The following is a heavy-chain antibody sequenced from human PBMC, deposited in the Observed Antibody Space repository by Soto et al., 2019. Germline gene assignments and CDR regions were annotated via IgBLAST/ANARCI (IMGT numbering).Heavy chain of an antibody. D-gene: IGHD2-15*01. CDR2: IKSKTDGETI. CDR1: GFTFSRAW. CDR3: TTDNLVVVASFDI. V-gene: IGHV3-15*07. Sequence: EVQLVESGGGLVKPGGSLRLSCAASGFTFSRAWMNWVRQAPGKGLEWVGRIKSKTDGETIDYAAPVKGRFTISRDDSKNTLYLQMNSLETEDTAVYYCTTDNLVVVASFDIWGQGTLVTVSS. J-gene: IGHJ4*02.